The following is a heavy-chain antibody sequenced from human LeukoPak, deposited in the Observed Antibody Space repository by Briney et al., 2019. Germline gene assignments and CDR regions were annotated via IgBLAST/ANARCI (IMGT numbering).Heavy chain of an antibody. CDR3: ARQWEVVAWFDP. J-gene: IGHJ5*02. CDR2: ISSSSSYI. D-gene: IGHD2-15*01. CDR1: GFTFSSYS. V-gene: IGHV3-21*01. Sequence: GGSLRLSCAASGFTFSSYSMNWVRQAPGKGLEWVSSISSSSSYIYYADSVKGRFTISRDNAKNSLYLQMNSLRAEDTAVYYCARQWEVVAWFDPWGQGTLVTVSS.